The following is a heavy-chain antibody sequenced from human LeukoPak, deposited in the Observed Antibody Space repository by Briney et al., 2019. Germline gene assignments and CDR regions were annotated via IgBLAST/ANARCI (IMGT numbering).Heavy chain of an antibody. CDR3: ASLPKPGYQLPLSMELGAFDI. CDR1: GGSISSSNW. J-gene: IGHJ3*02. CDR2: IYHSGST. Sequence: PSETLSLTCAVSGGSISSSNWWSWVRQPPGKGLEWIGEIYHSGSTNYNPSLKSRVTISVDTSKNQFSLKLSSVTAADTAVYYCASLPKPGYQLPLSMELGAFDIWGQGTMVTVSS. D-gene: IGHD2-2*01. V-gene: IGHV4-4*02.